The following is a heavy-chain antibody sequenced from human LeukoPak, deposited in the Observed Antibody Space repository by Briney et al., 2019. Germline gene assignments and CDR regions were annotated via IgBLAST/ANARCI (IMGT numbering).Heavy chain of an antibody. CDR3: VSPRGFSYGYFDY. CDR1: GGSLSSSSAY. CDR2: IYYSKNT. V-gene: IGHV4-39*01. Sequence: KPSETLSLTCTVSGGSLSSSSAYWGWIRQPPGKGLEWIGSIYYSKNTYYNPSLKSLVTISADTSKNQFSLTLGSVSATDTAVYYCVSPRGFSYGYFDYWGQGTLVTVSS. J-gene: IGHJ4*02. D-gene: IGHD5-18*01.